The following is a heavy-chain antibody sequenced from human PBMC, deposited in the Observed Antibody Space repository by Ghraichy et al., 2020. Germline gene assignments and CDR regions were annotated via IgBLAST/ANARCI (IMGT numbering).Heavy chain of an antibody. V-gene: IGHV1-69*13. CDR1: GGTFSSYA. CDR3: ARDSRGTYSSPNYYYYGMDV. D-gene: IGHD1-14*01. J-gene: IGHJ6*02. CDR2: IIPIFGTA. Sequence: SVKVSCKASGGTFSSYAISWVRRAPGQGLEWMGGIIPIFGTANYAQKFQGRVTITADESTSTAYMELSSLRSEDTAVYYCARDSRGTYSSPNYYYYGMDVLGQGTTVTVSS.